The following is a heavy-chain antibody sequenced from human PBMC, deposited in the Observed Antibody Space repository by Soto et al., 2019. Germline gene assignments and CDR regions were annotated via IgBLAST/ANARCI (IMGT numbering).Heavy chain of an antibody. V-gene: IGHV3-48*03. Sequence: QPGGSLRLSCAASGFTFSSYEMNWVRQAPGKGLEWVSYISSSGSEIYYADSVKGRFTISRNNAENSLYLQMNSLRAEDTAVYYCARGGYSGTGYHHYYYGMDVWGQGTTVTVSS. CDR3: ARGGYSGTGYHHYYYGMDV. CDR1: GFTFSSYE. CDR2: ISSSGSEI. J-gene: IGHJ6*02. D-gene: IGHD2-15*01.